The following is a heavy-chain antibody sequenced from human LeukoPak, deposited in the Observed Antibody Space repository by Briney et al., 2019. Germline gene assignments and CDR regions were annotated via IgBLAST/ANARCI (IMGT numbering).Heavy chain of an antibody. V-gene: IGHV3-23*01. CDR1: GFTFRNYW. CDR2: VSGSGSVT. J-gene: IGHJ6*03. D-gene: IGHD3-9*01. CDR3: AKAPYDNKYYYMGV. Sequence: GGSLRLSCAASGFTFRNYWMSWVRQAPGKGLEWVSSVSGSGSVTFYGDSVKGRFTISRDNSKNTLYLQMDSLRAEDTAVYYCAKAPYDNKYYYMGVWGRGTTVTVSS.